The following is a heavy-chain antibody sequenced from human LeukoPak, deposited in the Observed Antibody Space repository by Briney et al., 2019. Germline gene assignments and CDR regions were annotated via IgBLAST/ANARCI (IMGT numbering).Heavy chain of an antibody. Sequence: GASVKVSCKASGGTFSSYAISWVRQAPGQGLEWMGGIIPIFGTANYAQKFQGRVTITADESTSTAYMELSSLRSEDTAVYYCARDLPFPYSGSYSSNNWFDPWGQGTLVTVSS. CDR3: ARDLPFPYSGSYSSNNWFDP. V-gene: IGHV1-69*01. J-gene: IGHJ5*02. D-gene: IGHD1-26*01. CDR1: GGTFSSYA. CDR2: IIPIFGTA.